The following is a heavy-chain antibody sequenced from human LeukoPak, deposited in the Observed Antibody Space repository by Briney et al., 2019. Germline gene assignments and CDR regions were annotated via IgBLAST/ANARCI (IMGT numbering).Heavy chain of an antibody. J-gene: IGHJ5*02. CDR3: AKIAVAGTYNWFDP. Sequence: PGGSLRLSCAASGFTFSSYSMNWVRQAPGKGLEWVSSISSSSSYIYYADSVKGRFTISRDNAKNSLYLQMNSLRAEGTAVYYCAKIAVAGTYNWFDPWGQGTLVTVSS. V-gene: IGHV3-21*01. CDR1: GFTFSSYS. CDR2: ISSSSSYI. D-gene: IGHD6-19*01.